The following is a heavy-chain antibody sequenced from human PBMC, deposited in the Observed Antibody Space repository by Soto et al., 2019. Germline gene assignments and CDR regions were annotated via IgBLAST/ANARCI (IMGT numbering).Heavy chain of an antibody. Sequence: QVQLQESGPGLVKPSGTLSLTCAVSGGSISSSNWWSWVRQPPGKGLEWIGEIYHSGSTNYNPSLKGRVTISVYRSKNQFSLKLRSVTAADTAVYYCARASPTVTTLRLGWFDPWGQGTLVTVSS. CDR1: GGSISSSNW. CDR3: ARASPTVTTLRLGWFDP. CDR2: IYHSGST. J-gene: IGHJ5*02. V-gene: IGHV4-4*02. D-gene: IGHD4-4*01.